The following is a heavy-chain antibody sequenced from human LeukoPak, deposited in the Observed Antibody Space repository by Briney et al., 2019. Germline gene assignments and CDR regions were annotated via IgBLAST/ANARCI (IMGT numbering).Heavy chain of an antibody. J-gene: IGHJ4*02. Sequence: EASVKVSCTASGYTFTDYAMNWVRQAPGQGLEWMGWINTNTGNPTYAQGFTGRFVFSLDTSVSTAYLQISSLKAEDTAVYYCARVITMIVGDFDYWGQGTLVTVSS. V-gene: IGHV7-4-1*02. CDR1: GYTFTDYA. D-gene: IGHD3-22*01. CDR3: ARVITMIVGDFDY. CDR2: INTNTGNP.